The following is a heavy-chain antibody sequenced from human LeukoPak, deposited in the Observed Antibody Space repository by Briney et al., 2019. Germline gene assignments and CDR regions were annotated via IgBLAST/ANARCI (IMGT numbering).Heavy chain of an antibody. V-gene: IGHV3-53*01. Sequence: GGSLRLSCASSGFTVSSYYMSWVRQAPGKGLEWVSFIYSGGSTYFADSVKGRFTISRDNSKNTVYLQMNSLRAEDTAVYHCARARCGGDCDFDFWGQGTLVTVSS. J-gene: IGHJ4*02. CDR1: GFTVSSYY. CDR3: ARARCGGDCDFDF. D-gene: IGHD2-21*01. CDR2: IYSGGST.